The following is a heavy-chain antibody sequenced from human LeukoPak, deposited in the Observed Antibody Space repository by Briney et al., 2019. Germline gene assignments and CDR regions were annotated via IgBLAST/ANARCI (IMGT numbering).Heavy chain of an antibody. V-gene: IGHV4-34*01. J-gene: IGHJ4*02. CDR1: GGSFSGYY. CDR3: ARLYDYVWGSYRRGFDY. Sequence: SETLSLTCAVYGGSFSGYYWSWIRQPPGKGPEWIGEINHSGSTNYNPSLKSRVTISVDTSKNQFSLKLSSVTAADTAVYYCARLYDYVWGSYRRGFDYWGQGTLVTVSS. CDR2: INHSGST. D-gene: IGHD3-16*02.